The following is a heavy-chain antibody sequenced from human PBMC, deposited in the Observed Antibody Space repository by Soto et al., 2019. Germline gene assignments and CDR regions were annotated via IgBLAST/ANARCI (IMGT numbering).Heavy chain of an antibody. CDR1: GFTFSSYG. J-gene: IGHJ4*02. Sequence: QVQLVESGGGVVQPGRSLRLSCAASGFTFSSYGMHWVRQAPGKGLAWVAAIWYDGSNKYYADSVKGRFTISRDNSKNTLYLQMNSLRAEDKAVYYWARDGYCSGGSGYSVPFFDYWGQGTLVTVS. CDR2: IWYDGSNK. V-gene: IGHV3-33*01. D-gene: IGHD2-15*01. CDR3: ARDGYCSGGSGYSVPFFDY.